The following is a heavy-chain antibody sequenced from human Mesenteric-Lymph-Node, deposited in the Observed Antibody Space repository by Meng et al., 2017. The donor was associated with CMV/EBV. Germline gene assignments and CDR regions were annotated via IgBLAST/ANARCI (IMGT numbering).Heavy chain of an antibody. J-gene: IGHJ6*02. V-gene: IGHV3-43D*04. CDR2: ISWDGDSP. CDR3: VKDIVGGYCDSASCENYFYYGMDV. CDR1: GFTFSSYA. Sequence: GESLKISCAASGFTFSSYAMHWVRQVPGKGLEWVSLISWDGDSPYYADSVKGRFTISRDNAKNSLHLQMSSLRAEDTALYYCVKDIVGGYCDSASCENYFYYGMDVWGQGTTVTVSS. D-gene: IGHD2-2*03.